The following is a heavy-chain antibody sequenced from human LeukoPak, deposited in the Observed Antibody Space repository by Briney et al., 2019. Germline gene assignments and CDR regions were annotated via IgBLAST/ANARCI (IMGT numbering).Heavy chain of an antibody. CDR3: ARDELIRGVTSWNY. CDR2: INPNSGGT. V-gene: IGHV1-2*02. CDR1: GYTFTGYY. D-gene: IGHD3-10*01. J-gene: IGHJ4*02. Sequence: ASVKVSCKASGYTFTGYYMHWVRQAPGQGLEWVGWINPNSGGTNYAQKFQGRVTMTRDTAISTVYIELSRLTSDDTAVYYCARDELIRGVTSWNYWGQGTLVTVSS.